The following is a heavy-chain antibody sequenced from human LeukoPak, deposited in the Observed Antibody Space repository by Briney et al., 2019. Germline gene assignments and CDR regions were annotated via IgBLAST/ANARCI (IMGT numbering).Heavy chain of an antibody. D-gene: IGHD3-22*01. CDR1: GFTLSSYW. V-gene: IGHV3-74*01. CDR2: IDSDGSST. CDR3: ARDTSGGYYYEGDAFDI. J-gene: IGHJ3*02. Sequence: PGGSLRLSCAASGFTLSSYWMHWVRRAPGKGLVWVSRIDSDGSSTSYADSVKGRFTISRDNAKNTLYLQMNSLRAEDTAVYFCARDTSGGYYYEGDAFDIWGHGTMVTVSS.